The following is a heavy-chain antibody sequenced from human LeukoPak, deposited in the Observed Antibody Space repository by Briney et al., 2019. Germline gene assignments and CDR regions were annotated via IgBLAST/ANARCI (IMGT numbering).Heavy chain of an antibody. D-gene: IGHD6-19*01. CDR3: AREAVAGPFDALDI. V-gene: IGHV3-21*01. CDR2: ISSSSSYI. CDR1: GFTFSSYS. Sequence: PGGSLRLSCAASGFTFSSYSMNWVRQAPGKGLEWVSSISSSSSYIYYADSVKGRFTISRDNAKNSLYLQMNSLRAEDTAVYYCAREAVAGPFDALDIWGQGTMVTVSS. J-gene: IGHJ3*02.